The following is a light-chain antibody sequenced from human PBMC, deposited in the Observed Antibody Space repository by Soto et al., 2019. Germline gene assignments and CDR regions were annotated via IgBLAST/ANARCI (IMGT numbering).Light chain of an antibody. V-gene: IGKV1-39*01. CDR3: QQSYSTPRGMHT. CDR2: AAS. CDR1: QSISTY. J-gene: IGKJ2*01. Sequence: DIQMTQSPSSLSASVGGRVTITCRASQSISTYLNWYQQKPGKAPKVLIYAASSLQSGVPSRFSGSGSWTDFTLTISSLQPEDFATYYCQQSYSTPRGMHTFGQGTKLEIK.